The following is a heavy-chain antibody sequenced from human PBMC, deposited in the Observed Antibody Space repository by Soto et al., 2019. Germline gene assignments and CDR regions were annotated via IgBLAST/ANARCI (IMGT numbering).Heavy chain of an antibody. CDR3: ARDLRGGLPDDAFDI. CDR1: GCTFSSYG. D-gene: IGHD5-12*01. J-gene: IGHJ3*02. CDR2: IWYDGSNK. V-gene: IGHV3-33*01. Sequence: QVQLVESGGGVVQPGRSLRLSCAASGCTFSSYGMHWVRQAPGKGLEWVAVIWYDGSNKYYADSVKGRFTISRDNSKNTLYLQMNSLRAEDTAVYYCARDLRGGLPDDAFDIWGQGTMVTVSS.